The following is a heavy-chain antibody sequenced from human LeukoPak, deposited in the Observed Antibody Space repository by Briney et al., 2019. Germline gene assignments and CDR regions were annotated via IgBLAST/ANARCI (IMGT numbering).Heavy chain of an antibody. V-gene: IGHV4-30-4*08. D-gene: IGHD3-22*01. CDR1: GGSFSGYY. J-gene: IGHJ4*02. CDR2: IYYSGST. Sequence: SETLSLTCAVYGGSFSGYYWSWIRQPPGKGLEWIGYIYYSGSTYYNPSLKSRVTISVDTSKNQFSLKLSSVTAADTAVYYCARGGGYDSSGFFDYWGQGTLVTVSS. CDR3: ARGGGYDSSGFFDY.